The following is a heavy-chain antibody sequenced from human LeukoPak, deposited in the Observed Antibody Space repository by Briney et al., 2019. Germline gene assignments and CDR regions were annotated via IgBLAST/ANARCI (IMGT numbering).Heavy chain of an antibody. CDR2: IYYSRST. V-gene: IGHV4-31*03. D-gene: IGHD3-10*01. J-gene: IGHJ5*02. Sequence: SETLSLTCTVSGGSISSGGYYWSWIRQHPGKGLEWIGYIYYSRSTYYNPSLKSRVTISVDTSKNQFSLKLSSVTAADTAVYYCARDARITMVRRLRGLDPWGQGTLVTVSS. CDR1: GGSISSGGYY. CDR3: ARDARITMVRRLRGLDP.